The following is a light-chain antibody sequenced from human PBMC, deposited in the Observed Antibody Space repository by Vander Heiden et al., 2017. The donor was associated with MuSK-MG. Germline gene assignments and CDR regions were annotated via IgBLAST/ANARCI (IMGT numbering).Light chain of an antibody. J-gene: IGLJ3*02. CDR2: NVN. CDR3: CSYTSSALRV. V-gene: IGLV2-11*01. CDR1: SSDVGSYDY. Sequence: QSALIQPPSVSGSPGQSVTISCTGTSSDVGSYDYVSWYQQHPGTVPKPMIYNVNTQPSGVPDRFSGSKSGNTASMTISGLQAEDEADYQCCSYTSSALRVFGGGTKLTVL.